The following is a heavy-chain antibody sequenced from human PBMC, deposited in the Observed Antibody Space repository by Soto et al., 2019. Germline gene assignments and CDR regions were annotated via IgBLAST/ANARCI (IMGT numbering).Heavy chain of an antibody. CDR3: ASVSVLVDDYYYMDV. D-gene: IGHD2-8*02. CDR1: GGTFSSYT. CDR2: IIPILGIA. V-gene: IGHV1-69*02. J-gene: IGHJ6*03. Sequence: ASVKVSCKASGGTFSSYTISWVRQAPGQGLEWMGRIIPILGIANYAQKFQGRVTITADKSTSTAYMELSSLRSEDTAVYYCASVSVLVDDYYYMDVWGKGTTVTVSS.